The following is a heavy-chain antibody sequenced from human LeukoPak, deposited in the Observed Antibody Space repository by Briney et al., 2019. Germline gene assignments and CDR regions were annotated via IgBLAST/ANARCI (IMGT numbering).Heavy chain of an antibody. Sequence: GGSLRLSCAASGFTFSSYEMNWVRQTPGKGLEWVSYISSSGSTIYYADSVKGRFTISRDNAKNSLYLQMNSLRAEDTALYYCGRDLSGWYGPDYWGQGTLVTVSS. CDR2: ISSSGSTI. CDR1: GFTFSSYE. J-gene: IGHJ4*02. D-gene: IGHD6-19*01. CDR3: GRDLSGWYGPDY. V-gene: IGHV3-48*03.